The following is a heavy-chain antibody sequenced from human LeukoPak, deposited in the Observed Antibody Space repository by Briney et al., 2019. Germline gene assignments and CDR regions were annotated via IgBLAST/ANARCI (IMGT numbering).Heavy chain of an antibody. V-gene: IGHV4-39*01. CDR2: ISYSGST. CDR1: GGSISSSTYY. CDR3: ARLGARYYDSSGYWPN. D-gene: IGHD3-22*01. Sequence: PSETLSLTCTVSGGSISSSTYYWGWIRQPPGKGLEWIGSISYSGSTYYNPSLRSRVTISLDTSKNQFSLKLSSVTAADTAVYYCARLGARYYDSSGYWPNWGQGTLVTVSS. J-gene: IGHJ4*02.